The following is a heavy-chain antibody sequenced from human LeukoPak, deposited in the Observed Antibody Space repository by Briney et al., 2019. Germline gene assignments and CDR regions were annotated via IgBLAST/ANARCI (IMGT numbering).Heavy chain of an antibody. CDR1: GFPFRSYA. J-gene: IGHJ4*02. Sequence: GGSLRLSCVASGFPFRSYAMTWVRQTPGKGLESVSVITDDEDTYYADSVKGRFTISRDNSQNTVFLQMNSLGVEDTAVYYCAKVDYWSPENYFDSWGQGTLVTVSS. V-gene: IGHV3-23*01. CDR3: AKVDYWSPENYFDS. D-gene: IGHD1-1*01. CDR2: ITDDEDT.